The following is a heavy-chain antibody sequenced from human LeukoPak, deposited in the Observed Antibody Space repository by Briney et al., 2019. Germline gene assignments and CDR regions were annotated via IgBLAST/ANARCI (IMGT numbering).Heavy chain of an antibody. CDR1: GFTVSSNY. Sequence: GGSLRLSCAASGFTVSSNYMSWVRQAPGKGLEWVSVIYSGGSTYYADSVKGRFTISRDNSKNTLYLQMNSPRAEDTAVYYCARANGDYHYFDYWGQGTLVTVSS. CDR2: IYSGGST. J-gene: IGHJ4*02. D-gene: IGHD4-17*01. CDR3: ARANGDYHYFDY. V-gene: IGHV3-66*01.